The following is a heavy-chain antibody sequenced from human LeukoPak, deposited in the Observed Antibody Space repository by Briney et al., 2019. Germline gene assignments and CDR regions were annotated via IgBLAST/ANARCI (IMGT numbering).Heavy chain of an antibody. D-gene: IGHD2-15*01. Sequence: GGSLRLSCAAPGFTFDDYTMHWVRQAPGKGLEWVCLITRDGGSSYYADSVKGRFTISRDNTRNTLSLEMNNLRAEDTAIYYCAREKVVASQYYYYGMDVWGQGTTVTVSS. V-gene: IGHV3-43*01. CDR1: GFTFDDYT. CDR3: AREKVVASQYYYYGMDV. J-gene: IGHJ6*02. CDR2: ITRDGGSS.